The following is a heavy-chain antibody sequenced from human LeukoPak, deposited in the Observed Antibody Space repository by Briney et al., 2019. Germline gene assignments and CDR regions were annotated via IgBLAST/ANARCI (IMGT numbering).Heavy chain of an antibody. CDR3: ARGLGSGWYGDDY. CDR2: INPNSGGT. Sequence: ASVKVSCKASGYTFTGYYMHWVRQAPGQGLEWMGWINPNSGGTNYAQKFQGRVTITRDTSASTVYMELSSLRSEDTAVYYCARGLGSGWYGDDYWGQGTLVTVSS. CDR1: GYTFTGYY. J-gene: IGHJ4*02. V-gene: IGHV1-2*02. D-gene: IGHD6-19*01.